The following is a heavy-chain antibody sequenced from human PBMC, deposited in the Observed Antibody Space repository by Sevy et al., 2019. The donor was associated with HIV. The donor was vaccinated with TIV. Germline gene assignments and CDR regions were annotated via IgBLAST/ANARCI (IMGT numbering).Heavy chain of an antibody. CDR3: AKDQVTIFGVVMDSVGELGAPFDY. Sequence: GGSLRLSCAASGFTFSSYAMSWVRQAPGKGLEWVSAISGSGGSTYYADSVKGRFTISRDNSKNTLYLQMNSLRAEDTAVYYCAKDQVTIFGVVMDSVGELGAPFDYWGQGTLVTVSS. CDR1: GFTFSSYA. CDR2: ISGSGGST. D-gene: IGHD3-3*01. V-gene: IGHV3-23*01. J-gene: IGHJ4*02.